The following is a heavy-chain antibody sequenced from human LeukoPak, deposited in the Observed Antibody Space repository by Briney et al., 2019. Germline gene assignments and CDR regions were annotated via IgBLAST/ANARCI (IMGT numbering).Heavy chain of an antibody. Sequence: ASVKVSCKASGYTFSSYYVHWVRQAPGQGLEWMGMIIPSDGFTSYAQKFQGRVTITRNTSISTAYMELSSLRSEDTAVYYCAREATVTTELDYWGQGTLVTVSS. V-gene: IGHV1-46*01. CDR1: GYTFSSYY. CDR3: AREATVTTELDY. D-gene: IGHD4-17*01. CDR2: IIPSDGFT. J-gene: IGHJ4*02.